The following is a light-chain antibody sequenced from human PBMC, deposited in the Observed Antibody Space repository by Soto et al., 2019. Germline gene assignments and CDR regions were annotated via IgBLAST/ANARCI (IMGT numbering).Light chain of an antibody. V-gene: IGKV4-1*01. CDR2: WAS. Sequence: DIVMTQSPDSLAVSLGERATINCKSSQSVFTGSNNKDCLAWYQQKPGQPPKLLLYWASTRESGVPDRSSGSGAGTDFTLTISSLQAEDVAIYYCQQFSSPPFFPFGQGTKVDIK. CDR3: QQFSSPPFFP. CDR1: QSVFTGSNNKDC. J-gene: IGKJ2*01.